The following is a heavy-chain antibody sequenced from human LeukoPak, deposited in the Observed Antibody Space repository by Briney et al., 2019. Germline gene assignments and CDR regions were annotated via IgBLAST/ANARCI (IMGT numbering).Heavy chain of an antibody. J-gene: IGHJ3*02. D-gene: IGHD2-2*01. V-gene: IGHV4-39*01. CDR3: ASWGWGDIVVVPAATDAFDI. CDR1: GGSISSSSYY. CDR2: IYYSGST. Sequence: SETLSLTCTVSGGSISSSSYYWGWIRQPPGKGLEWIGSIYYSGSTYYNPSLKSRVTVSVDTSKNQFSLKLSSVIAADTAVYYCASWGWGDIVVVPAATDAFDIWGQGTMVTVSS.